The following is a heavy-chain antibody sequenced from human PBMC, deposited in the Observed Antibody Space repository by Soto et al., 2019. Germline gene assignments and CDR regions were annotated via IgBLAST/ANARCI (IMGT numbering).Heavy chain of an antibody. J-gene: IGHJ4*02. CDR2: IDPSDSYT. Sequence: PGESLKISCKGSGYSFTSYWISWVRQMPGKGLEWMGRIDPSDSYTNYSPSFQGHVTISADKSISTAYLQWSSLKASDTAMYYCARTLNHYDSSGNPDYWRQGTLVSVSS. V-gene: IGHV5-10-1*01. CDR1: GYSFTSYW. CDR3: ARTLNHYDSSGNPDY. D-gene: IGHD3-22*01.